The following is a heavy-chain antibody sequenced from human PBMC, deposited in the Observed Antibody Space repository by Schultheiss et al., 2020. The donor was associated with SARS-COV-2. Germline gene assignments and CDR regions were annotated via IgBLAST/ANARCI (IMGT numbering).Heavy chain of an antibody. CDR2: IYHSGST. V-gene: IGHV4-30-2*01. CDR1: GGSSSGYS. Sequence: SETLSLTCAVYGGSSSGYSWSWIRQPPGKGLEWIGYIYHSGSTYYNPSLKSRVTISVDRSKNQFSLKLSSVTAADTAVYYCASTGDYGRYFDLWGRGTLVTVSS. D-gene: IGHD4-17*01. CDR3: ASTGDYGRYFDL. J-gene: IGHJ2*01.